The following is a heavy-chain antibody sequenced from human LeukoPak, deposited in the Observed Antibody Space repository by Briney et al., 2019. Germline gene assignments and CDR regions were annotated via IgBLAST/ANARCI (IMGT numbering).Heavy chain of an antibody. CDR1: GGSFSDYY. J-gene: IGHJ4*02. CDR3: GSRRTAMFGVIKGPIDY. D-gene: IGHD3-3*01. V-gene: IGHV4-34*01. CDR2: INHSGSP. Sequence: PSETLSLTCAVYGGSFSDYYWTWIRQPPGKGLEWIGEINHSGSPNNNPSLKSRVSISFDTSKNQFSLKLTSVTAADTAVYYCGSRRTAMFGVIKGPIDYWGQGALVTVSS.